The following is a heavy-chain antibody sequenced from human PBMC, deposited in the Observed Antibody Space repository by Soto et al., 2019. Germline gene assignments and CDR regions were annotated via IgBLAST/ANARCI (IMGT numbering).Heavy chain of an antibody. CDR2: MNPNSGNT. V-gene: IGHV1-8*02. CDR1: GYTFTSYG. CDR3: ASPARNYDFWSGYSFDI. J-gene: IGHJ3*02. D-gene: IGHD3-3*01. Sequence: ASLKVSCKSSGYTFTSYGIICVRHTPGQGFEWMGWMNPNSGNTGYAQKFQGRVTMTRNTSISTAYMELSSLRSEDTAVYYCASPARNYDFWSGYSFDIWGQGTMVTVSS.